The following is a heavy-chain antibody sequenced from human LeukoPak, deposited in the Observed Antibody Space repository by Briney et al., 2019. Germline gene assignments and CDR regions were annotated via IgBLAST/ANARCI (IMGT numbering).Heavy chain of an antibody. D-gene: IGHD1-7*01. Sequence: SETLSLTCTVSGVSISSYYWSWIRQPPGKGLEWIGYIYYSGSTYYNPSLKSRVTISVDTSKNQFSLKLSSVTAADTAVYYCARTKEYNWNYRYYFDYWGQGTLVTVSS. CDR1: GVSISSYY. CDR2: IYYSGST. J-gene: IGHJ4*02. V-gene: IGHV4-59*04. CDR3: ARTKEYNWNYRYYFDY.